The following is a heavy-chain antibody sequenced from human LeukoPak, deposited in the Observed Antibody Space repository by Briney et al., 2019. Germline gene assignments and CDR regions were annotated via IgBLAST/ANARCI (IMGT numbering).Heavy chain of an antibody. D-gene: IGHD3-22*01. V-gene: IGHV3-73*01. CDR3: TRHRVTNYYDSSGYD. J-gene: IGHJ4*02. CDR2: IRSKANSYAT. Sequence: GGSLSLSCAASGFTFSGSAMHWVGQASGKGLEWVGRIRSKANSYATAYAASVKGRFTISRDDSKNTAYLQMNSLKTEDTAVYYCTRHRVTNYYDSSGYDWGQGTLVTVSS. CDR1: GFTFSGSA.